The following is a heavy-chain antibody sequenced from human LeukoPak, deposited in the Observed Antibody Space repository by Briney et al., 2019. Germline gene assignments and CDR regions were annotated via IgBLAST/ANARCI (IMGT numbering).Heavy chain of an antibody. CDR3: AKALWFGELLYFDY. D-gene: IGHD3-10*01. Sequence: PGGSLRLSCAASGFTFSSYAMSWVRQAPGKGLEWVSAISGSGGNTYYADSVKGRFTISRDNSKNTLYLQMNSLRAEDTAVYYCAKALWFGELLYFDYWGQGTLVTVSS. J-gene: IGHJ4*02. V-gene: IGHV3-23*01. CDR1: GFTFSSYA. CDR2: ISGSGGNT.